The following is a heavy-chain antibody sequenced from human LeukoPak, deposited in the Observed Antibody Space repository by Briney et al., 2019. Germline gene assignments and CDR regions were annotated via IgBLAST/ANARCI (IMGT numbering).Heavy chain of an antibody. V-gene: IGHV3-30*18. CDR2: ISYDGSNK. CDR1: GFTFSSYG. J-gene: IGHJ3*02. Sequence: GGSLRLSCAAPGFTFSSYGMHWVRQAPGKGLEWVAVISYDGSNKYYADSVKGRFTISRDNSKNTLYLQMNSLRAEDTAVYYCAKDRNVWGNGAFDIWGQGTMVTVSS. D-gene: IGHD3-16*01. CDR3: AKDRNVWGNGAFDI.